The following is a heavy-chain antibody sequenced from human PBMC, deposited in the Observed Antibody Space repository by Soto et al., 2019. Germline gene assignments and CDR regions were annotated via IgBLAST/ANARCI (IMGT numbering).Heavy chain of an antibody. CDR3: VRRLTTTVTAMGY. Sequence: QVQLEESGGGVVQPGRSLRLSCKGSGFTFSSYAIQWVSQDPGKGLEWVAAISDDGTNKHTADSVKGRFTISRDNSRNTVYLQVNSLRVEDTAVYYCVRRLTTTVTAMGYWGQGTPVTVSS. J-gene: IGHJ4*02. CDR2: ISDDGTNK. CDR1: GFTFSSYA. D-gene: IGHD4-17*01. V-gene: IGHV3-30-3*01.